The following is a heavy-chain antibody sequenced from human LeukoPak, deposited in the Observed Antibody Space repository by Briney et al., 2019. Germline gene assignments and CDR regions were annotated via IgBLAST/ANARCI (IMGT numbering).Heavy chain of an antibody. CDR1: GGSFSGYY. J-gene: IGHJ4*02. CDR3: ARSGSPGDLFNFDY. CDR2: INHSGST. D-gene: IGHD3-3*01. V-gene: IGHV4-34*01. Sequence: SETLSLTCAVYGGSFSGYYWSWIRQPPGKGLEWIGEINHSGSTNYNPSLKSRVTISVDTSKNQFSLKLSSVTAADTAVYYCARSGSPGDLFNFDYWGQGTLVTVSS.